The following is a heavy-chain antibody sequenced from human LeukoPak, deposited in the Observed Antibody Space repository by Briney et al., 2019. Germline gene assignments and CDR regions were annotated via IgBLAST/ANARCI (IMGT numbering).Heavy chain of an antibody. J-gene: IGHJ3*02. D-gene: IGHD6-13*01. CDR3: VRGGIASAFDI. V-gene: IGHV3-74*01. CDR2: IISNENSA. Sequence: PGGSLRLSCAASGVTFSSYWMHWVRQAPGKGLVWVSRIISNENSATYADSVKGRFTISRDNAKNTLYLQMNSLRAEDTAVYYCVRGGIASAFDIWGQGTMVTVSS. CDR1: GVTFSSYW.